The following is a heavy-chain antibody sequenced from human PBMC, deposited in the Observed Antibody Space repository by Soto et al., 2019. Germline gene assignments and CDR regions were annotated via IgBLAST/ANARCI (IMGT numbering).Heavy chain of an antibody. V-gene: IGHV4-59*01. J-gene: IGHJ4*02. CDR2: IYYSGST. Sequence: PSETLSLTCTVSGGSISSYYWSWIRQPPGKGLEWIGYIYYSGSTNYNPSLKSRVTISVDTSKNQFSLKLSSVTAADTAVYYCARVHPPYYYDSSGYPWYFDYWGQGTLVTVS. D-gene: IGHD3-22*01. CDR1: GGSISSYY. CDR3: ARVHPPYYYDSSGYPWYFDY.